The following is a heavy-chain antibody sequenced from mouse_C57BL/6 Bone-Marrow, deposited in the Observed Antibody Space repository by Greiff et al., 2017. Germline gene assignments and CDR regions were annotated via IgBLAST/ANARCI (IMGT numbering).Heavy chain of an antibody. D-gene: IGHD1-1*02. J-gene: IGHJ3*01. CDR1: GYTFTSYW. CDR2: IYPGNSDT. V-gene: IGHV1-5*01. CDR3: TLYYPFAY. Sequence: VHLKQSGTVLARPGASVKMSCKTSGYTFTSYWMHWVKQRPGQGLEWIGAIYPGNSDTSYNQKFKGKAKLTAVTSASTAYMELSSLTNEDSAVYYCTLYYPFAYWGQGTLVTVSA.